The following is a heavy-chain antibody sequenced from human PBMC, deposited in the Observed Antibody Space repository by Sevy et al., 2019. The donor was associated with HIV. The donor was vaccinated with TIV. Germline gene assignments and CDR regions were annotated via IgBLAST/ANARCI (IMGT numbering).Heavy chain of an antibody. CDR3: DAGLGTSDFDS. D-gene: IGHD3-9*01. V-gene: IGHV3-15*01. J-gene: IGHJ5*01. Sequence: GGSLRLSCAASGLTVSNAWMNWVRQAPGKGLELVGRIKSKSDGGTRDLAAPVKGRVSIYRDASRNTVSLEIRGLKIEDTGMYYCDAGLGTSDFDSWGQGTLVTVSS. CDR1: GLTVSNAW. CDR2: IKSKSDGGTR.